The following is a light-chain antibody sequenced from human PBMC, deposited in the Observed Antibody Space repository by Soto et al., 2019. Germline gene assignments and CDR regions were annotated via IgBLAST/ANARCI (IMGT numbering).Light chain of an antibody. J-gene: IGLJ1*01. CDR2: GNS. CDR3: QSYDSSLSGHYV. Sequence: QSVLTQPSSVSGAPVQRVNVSCTGSGSNIGAGYDVHWYQQLPGTAPKLLIYGNSNRPSGVPDRFSGSKSGTSASLAITGLQAEDEADYYCQSYDSSLSGHYVFGTGTKSPS. CDR1: GSNIGAGYD. V-gene: IGLV1-40*01.